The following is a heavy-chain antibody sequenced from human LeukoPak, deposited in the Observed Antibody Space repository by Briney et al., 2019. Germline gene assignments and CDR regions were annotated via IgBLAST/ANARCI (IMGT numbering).Heavy chain of an antibody. CDR1: GGSISSYY. CDR3: ARSDYHNSGSHTVFDAFDI. V-gene: IGHV4-59*01. CDR2: IYYSGST. Sequence: SETLSLTCTVSGGSISSYYWSWIRQPPGKGLEWIGYIYYSGSTNYNPSLKSRVTISVDTSKNQFSLKLSSVTAADTAMYYCARSDYHNSGSHTVFDAFDIWGQGTRVTVSS. D-gene: IGHD3-10*01. J-gene: IGHJ3*02.